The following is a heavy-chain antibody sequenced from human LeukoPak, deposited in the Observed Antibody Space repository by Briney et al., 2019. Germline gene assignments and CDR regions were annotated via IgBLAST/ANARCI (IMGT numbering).Heavy chain of an antibody. V-gene: IGHV3-9*01. CDR1: GFTFDEYA. J-gene: IGHJ4*02. Sequence: GGSLRLSCAASGFTFDEYAIHWVRQAPGRGLEWVSGVSWNSASIGYADSMKGRFTISRDNSKNTLYLQMNSLRAEDTAVYYCARDSGNYGDYEFHLYWGQGTLVTVSS. CDR2: VSWNSASI. CDR3: ARDSGNYGDYEFHLY. D-gene: IGHD4-17*01.